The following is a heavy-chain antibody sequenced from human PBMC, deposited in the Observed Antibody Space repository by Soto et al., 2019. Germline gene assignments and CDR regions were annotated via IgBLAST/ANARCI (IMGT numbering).Heavy chain of an antibody. CDR2: MNPEETTT. D-gene: IGHD1-1*01. V-gene: IGHV3-74*01. CDR1: GFIFRTYW. J-gene: IGHJ4*02. Sequence: GGSLRLSCEASGFIFRTYWMHWVRQAPGEGLVWVSRMNPEETTTNYADSVRGRFTISRDNAKNTLYLQMNSLRPEDTAVYYRAKGGLETFEFWGQGTLVTVSS. CDR3: AKGGLETFEF.